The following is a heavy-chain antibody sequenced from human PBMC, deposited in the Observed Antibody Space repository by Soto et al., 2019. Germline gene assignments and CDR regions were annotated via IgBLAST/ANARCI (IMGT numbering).Heavy chain of an antibody. CDR1: GGTFSSYA. CDR3: ARDTGPVFHVSGYYKRGLIN. CDR2: IVPSFGSA. V-gene: IGHV1-69*01. Sequence: QVQLVQSGAEVKRPGSSVKVSCKASGGTFSSYAISWVRQAPGHGLEWMGGIVPSFGSADYAHNFQGRVTITAVESTNTAYMELRSLPSDDTALYYCARDTGPVFHVSGYYKRGLINWGQGTLVTVSS. D-gene: IGHD3-22*01. J-gene: IGHJ4*02.